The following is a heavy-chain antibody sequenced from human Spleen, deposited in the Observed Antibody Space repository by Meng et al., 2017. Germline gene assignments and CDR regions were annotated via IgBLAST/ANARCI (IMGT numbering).Heavy chain of an antibody. Sequence: ASVKVSCKASGYTFTSYYIHWVRQAPGQGLEWMGILNPSGGSTTYAQKLQGRLTMTRDTSSSTAYMDLSSLRSEDTAVYYCARIGESDCADSSYLSRDVVDIWSQGTMVTVSS. CDR1: GYTFTSYY. D-gene: IGHD3-22*01. CDR2: LNPSGGST. V-gene: IGHV1-46*04. CDR3: ARIGESDCADSSYLSRDVVDI. J-gene: IGHJ3*02.